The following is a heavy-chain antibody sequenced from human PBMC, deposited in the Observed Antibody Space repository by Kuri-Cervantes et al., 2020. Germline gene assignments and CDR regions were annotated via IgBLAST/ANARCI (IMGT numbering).Heavy chain of an antibody. CDR3: ARGRQWPRRGYYFDY. Sequence: ASVKVSCKASGGTFSSYAINWVRQATGQGLEWMGWMNPNSGNTGYAQKFQGRVTMTRNTSISTAYMELSSLRSEDTAVYYCARGRQWPRRGYYFDYWGQGTLVTVSS. V-gene: IGHV1-8*02. J-gene: IGHJ4*02. CDR2: MNPNSGNT. CDR1: GGTFSSYA. D-gene: IGHD6-19*01.